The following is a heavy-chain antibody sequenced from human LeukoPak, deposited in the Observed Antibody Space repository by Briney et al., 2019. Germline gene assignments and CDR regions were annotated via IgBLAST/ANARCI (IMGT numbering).Heavy chain of an antibody. CDR3: AREGYYGSGSYQFDY. Sequence: ASMKVSCKPSGYAFSDYFMHWVRQAPGQGLEWMGIINPSGGSTSYAQKFQGRVTMTRDMSTSTVYMELSSLRSEDTAVYYCAREGYYGSGSYQFDYWGQGTLVTVSS. D-gene: IGHD3-10*01. CDR1: GYAFSDYF. V-gene: IGHV1-46*01. J-gene: IGHJ4*02. CDR2: INPSGGST.